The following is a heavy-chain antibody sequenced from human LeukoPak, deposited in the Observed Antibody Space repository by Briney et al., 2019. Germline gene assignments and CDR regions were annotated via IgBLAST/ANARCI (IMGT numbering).Heavy chain of an antibody. J-gene: IGHJ3*02. Sequence: GGSLRLSCAASVLTFSSYWMSWVPQAPGKGLEWVANIKQDGSEKYYVDSVKGRISISRDNAKNSLFLQINTLRTEDTAVYYCARIVRGIVMPQNAFDIWGQGTMVTVSS. CDR3: ARIVRGIVMPQNAFDI. CDR1: VLTFSSYW. CDR2: IKQDGSEK. D-gene: IGHD3-22*01. V-gene: IGHV3-7*01.